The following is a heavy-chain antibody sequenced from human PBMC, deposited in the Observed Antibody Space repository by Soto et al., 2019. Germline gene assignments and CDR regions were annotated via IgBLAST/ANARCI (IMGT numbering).Heavy chain of an antibody. CDR1: GFTFSDFH. J-gene: IGHJ4*02. D-gene: IGHD3-10*01. V-gene: IGHV3-11*05. CDR3: ARAEGARLVISYFDY. Sequence: QVQLVESGGGLVKPGGSLRLSCSASGFTFSDFHMSWIRQAPGKGLEWVSHISGSSRYTNYADSVKGRFTISRDNAKNSLYLQMNSLRAEDTAVYYCARAEGARLVISYFDYWGQGAHVTVSS. CDR2: ISGSSRYT.